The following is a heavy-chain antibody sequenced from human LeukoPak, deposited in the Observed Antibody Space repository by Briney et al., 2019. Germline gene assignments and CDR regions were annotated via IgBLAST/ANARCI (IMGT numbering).Heavy chain of an antibody. Sequence: GGSLRLSCAASGFTFSSYAMSWVRQAPGKGLEWVSAISGSGGSTYYADSVKGRFTISRDNSKNTLYLQTNSLRAEDTAVYYCAKGNSRITLLWFGENWFDPWGQGTLVTVSS. CDR3: AKGNSRITLLWFGENWFDP. V-gene: IGHV3-23*01. CDR2: ISGSGGST. D-gene: IGHD3-10*01. CDR1: GFTFSSYA. J-gene: IGHJ5*02.